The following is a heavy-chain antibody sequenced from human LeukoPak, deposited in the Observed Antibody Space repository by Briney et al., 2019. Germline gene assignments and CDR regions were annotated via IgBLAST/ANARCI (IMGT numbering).Heavy chain of an antibody. CDR2: IYSDGRT. Sequence: GGSLGLSCAASGFTVSTIYISWVRQGPGKGLEWVSGIYSDGRTYYADSVKGGFTTCRENSNKTLYLQMNSLRAEATAAYYCVRDSGRYDVSDIWGERKMVTVSS. CDR3: VRDSGRYDVSDI. CDR1: GFTVSTIY. D-gene: IGHD3-10*01. V-gene: IGHV3-53*01. J-gene: IGHJ3*02.